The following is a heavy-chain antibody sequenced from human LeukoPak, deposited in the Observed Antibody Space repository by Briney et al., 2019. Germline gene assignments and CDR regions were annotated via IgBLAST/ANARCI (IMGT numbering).Heavy chain of an antibody. V-gene: IGHV1-2*02. CDR1: GYTFTGYY. J-gene: IGHJ4*02. Sequence: GASVKVSCKASGYTFTGYYMHWVRQAPGQGLEWMGWINPNSGGTNYAQKFQGRVTMTRDTSISTAYMELSRLRSDDTAVYYCARDRFGALLYGSDYWGQGTLVTVSS. D-gene: IGHD3-10*01. CDR2: INPNSGGT. CDR3: ARDRFGALLYGSDY.